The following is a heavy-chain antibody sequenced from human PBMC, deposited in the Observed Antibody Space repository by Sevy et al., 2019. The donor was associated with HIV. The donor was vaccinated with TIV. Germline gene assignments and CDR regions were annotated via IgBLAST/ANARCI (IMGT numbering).Heavy chain of an antibody. J-gene: IGHJ4*02. CDR1: GFTFSKYS. D-gene: IGHD2-8*01. V-gene: IGHV3-23*01. CDR3: AREGCTKPHDY. CDR2: LSFGCGEI. Sequence: SGFLRLSCAASGFTFSKYSMSWVRQPPGKGLERVSTLSFGCGEINYADSVKGRFTLSRVNSKSSVYLQMNNLRPEDTAVYYCAREGCTKPHDYWGQGTLVTVSS.